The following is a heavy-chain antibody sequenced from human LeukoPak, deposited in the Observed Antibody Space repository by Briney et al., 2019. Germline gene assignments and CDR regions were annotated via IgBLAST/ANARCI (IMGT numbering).Heavy chain of an antibody. Sequence: GGSLRLSCAASGFTFSNYWMSWVRQAPGKGLEWVANIKQDGSEKYYVDSVKGRFTISRDNAKNSLYLQMNSLRAEDTAVYYCARDYYYGSGFDYWGQGTLVTVSS. J-gene: IGHJ4*02. CDR2: IKQDGSEK. D-gene: IGHD3-10*01. V-gene: IGHV3-7*01. CDR1: GFTFSNYW. CDR3: ARDYYYGSGFDY.